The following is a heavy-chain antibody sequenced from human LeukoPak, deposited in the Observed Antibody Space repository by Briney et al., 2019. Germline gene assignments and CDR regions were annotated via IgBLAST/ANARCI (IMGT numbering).Heavy chain of an antibody. CDR1: GFTFSDYY. CDR2: ISSSGSTI. D-gene: IGHD6-19*01. Sequence: GGSLRLSCAASGFTFSDYYMSWIRQAPGKGLEWVSYISSSGSTIYYADSVKGRFTISRDNSKNTLYLQMNSLRAEDTAVYYCAKDSSGWPEYFQHWGQGTLVTVSS. V-gene: IGHV3-11*01. J-gene: IGHJ1*01. CDR3: AKDSSGWPEYFQH.